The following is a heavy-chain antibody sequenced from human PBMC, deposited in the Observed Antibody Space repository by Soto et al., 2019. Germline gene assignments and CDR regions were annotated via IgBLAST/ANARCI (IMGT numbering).Heavy chain of an antibody. V-gene: IGHV6-1*01. D-gene: IGHD1-26*01. Sequence: QTLSPTCAICGDSVSNNGATWNWIRQSPSRGLEWLGRADYRSRWQYDYATSVRSRITINPDTSKNQFSLQLSSVTPEDTAVYYCARDPPDFNSGFDSWGQGSLVTVSS. CDR2: ADYRSRWQY. CDR3: ARDPPDFNSGFDS. CDR1: GDSVSNNGAT. J-gene: IGHJ4*02.